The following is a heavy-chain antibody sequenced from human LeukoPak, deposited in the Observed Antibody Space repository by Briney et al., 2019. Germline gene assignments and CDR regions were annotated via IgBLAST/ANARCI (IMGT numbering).Heavy chain of an antibody. CDR2: IYTSGST. J-gene: IGHJ2*01. Sequence: SETLSLTCTVSGGSISSYYWSWIRQPPGKGLEWIGRIYTSGSTNYNPSLKSRVTMSVDTSKNQFSLKLSSVTAADTAVYYCARGYRYCSSTSCYAHWYFDLWGRGTLVTVSS. V-gene: IGHV4-4*07. D-gene: IGHD2-2*01. CDR1: GGSISSYY. CDR3: ARGYRYCSSTSCYAHWYFDL.